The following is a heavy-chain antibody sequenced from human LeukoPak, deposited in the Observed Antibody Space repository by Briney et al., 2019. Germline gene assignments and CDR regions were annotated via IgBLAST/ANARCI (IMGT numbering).Heavy chain of an antibody. V-gene: IGHV3-30*18. CDR3: AKWGRGHYYGSGTELDY. J-gene: IGHJ4*02. Sequence: GGSLRLSCAASGFTFRSSGMHWVRQAPGKGLEWVALISYDGSNKYYADSVKGRFTISRDDSKNTLYLQMNSLRTEDTAVYYCAKWGRGHYYGSGTELDYWGQGTLVTVSS. CDR1: GFTFRSSG. CDR2: ISYDGSNK. D-gene: IGHD3-10*01.